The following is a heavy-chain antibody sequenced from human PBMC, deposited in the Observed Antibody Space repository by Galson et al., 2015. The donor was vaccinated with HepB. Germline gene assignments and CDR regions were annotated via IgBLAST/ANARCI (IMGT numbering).Heavy chain of an antibody. CDR1: GCSFSTYA. CDR3: AKTNPDVYTSGWYGVNDY. J-gene: IGHJ4*02. V-gene: IGHV3-23*01. Sequence: SLRLSCAASGCSFSTYAMSWVRQAPGKGLEWVSAIRGGAGDTFYANSVKGRFTISRDNSKNTVYLQMNSLRSEDTALYYCAKTNPDVYTSGWYGVNDYWGQGTLVTVSS. D-gene: IGHD6-19*01. CDR2: IRGGAGDT.